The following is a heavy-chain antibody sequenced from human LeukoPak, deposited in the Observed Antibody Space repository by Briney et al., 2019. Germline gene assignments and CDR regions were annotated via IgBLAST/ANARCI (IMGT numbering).Heavy chain of an antibody. CDR2: ISGSGGST. CDR1: GFTFSSYE. D-gene: IGHD3-10*01. V-gene: IGHV3-23*01. J-gene: IGHJ4*02. Sequence: GGSLRLSCAASGFTFSSYEMNWVRQAPGKGLEWVSAISGSGGSTYYADSVKGRFTISRDNSKNTLYLQMNSLRAEDTAVYYCARGSGDYFDYWGQGTLVTVSS. CDR3: ARGSGDYFDY.